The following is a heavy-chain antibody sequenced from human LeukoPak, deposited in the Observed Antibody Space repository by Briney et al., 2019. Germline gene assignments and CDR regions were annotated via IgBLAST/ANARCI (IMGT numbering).Heavy chain of an antibody. CDR3: ARSFHCSGGRCYVDFLL. Sequence: PGGSLRLSCAASGFTFNNYDMHWVRQATGKGLEWVAAIGTEGDTYYPDSVKGRFTISRENGKNSLFLQMDSLRAGDSAVYYCARSFHCSGGRCYVDFLLWDRGTLVTVSS. V-gene: IGHV3-13*01. D-gene: IGHD2-15*01. J-gene: IGHJ1*01. CDR2: IGTEGDT. CDR1: GFTFNNYD.